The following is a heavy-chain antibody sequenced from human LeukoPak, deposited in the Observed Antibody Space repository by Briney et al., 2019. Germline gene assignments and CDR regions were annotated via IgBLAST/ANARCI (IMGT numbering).Heavy chain of an antibody. J-gene: IGHJ4*02. CDR2: IRYDGSNK. V-gene: IGHV3-30*02. CDR3: AKANIAAAALRY. CDR1: GFTFSSYG. Sequence: GGSLRLSCAASGFTFSSYGMHWVRQAPGKGLEWVAFIRYDGSNKYYADSVKGRFTISRDNSKNTLYLQMNSLRAEDTAVYYCAKANIAAAALRYWGQGTLVTVSS. D-gene: IGHD6-13*01.